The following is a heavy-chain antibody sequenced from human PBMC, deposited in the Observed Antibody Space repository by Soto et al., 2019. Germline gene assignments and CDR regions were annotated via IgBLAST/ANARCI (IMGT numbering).Heavy chain of an antibody. Sequence: EVQLVESGGGLVKPGGSLKLSCAASGFAFSGSAMHWVRQASGKGLEWVGRIRSKSNSYATVYAASIEGRFTISRDDSTNTAYLHMNSLKTEDTAVYFCTRLAYDTRGSYHDYWGQGTLVTVSS. D-gene: IGHD3-22*01. CDR1: GFAFSGSA. CDR2: IRSKSNSYAT. CDR3: TRLAYDTRGSYHDY. J-gene: IGHJ4*02. V-gene: IGHV3-73*02.